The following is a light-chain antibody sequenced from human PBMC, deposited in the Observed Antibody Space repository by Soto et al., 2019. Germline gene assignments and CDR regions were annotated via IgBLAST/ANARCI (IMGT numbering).Light chain of an antibody. V-gene: IGKV1-5*01. CDR3: QQYNSYPYT. Sequence: GDRVTITCRASQSISSWMAWYQQKPGKAPKLLTYDASSLESGVPSRFSGSGSGTEFTLTISSLQPDDFATYYCQQYNSYPYTFGQGTKVDIK. J-gene: IGKJ2*01. CDR2: DAS. CDR1: QSISSW.